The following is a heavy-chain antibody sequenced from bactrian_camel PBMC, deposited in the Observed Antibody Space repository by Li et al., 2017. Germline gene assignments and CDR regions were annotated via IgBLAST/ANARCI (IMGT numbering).Heavy chain of an antibody. Sequence: DVQLVESGGGLVQPGGSLRLSCAASSSDMYWIRQTPGKGLEWLSGFNSGAILYADSVKGRFTISRDNTKDTVYLQMISLESEDTALYYCAAGPWYTDEYKYWGQGTQVTVS. CDR1: SSD. CDR2: FNSGAI. D-gene: IGHD6*01. J-gene: IGHJ4*01. CDR3: AAGPWYTDEYKY. V-gene: IGHV3S40*01.